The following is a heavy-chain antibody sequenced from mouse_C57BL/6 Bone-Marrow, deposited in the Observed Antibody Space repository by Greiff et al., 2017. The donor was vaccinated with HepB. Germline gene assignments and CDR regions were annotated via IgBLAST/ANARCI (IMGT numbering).Heavy chain of an antibody. Sequence: VQLQESGPELVKPGASVKISCKASGYAFSSSWMNWVKQRPGKGLEWIGRIYPGDGDTNYNGKFKGKATLTADKSSSTAYMQLSSLTSEDSAVYFCAREDYGSSRRFAYWGQGTLVTVSA. CDR3: AREDYGSSRRFAY. CDR2: IYPGDGDT. D-gene: IGHD1-1*01. CDR1: GYAFSSSW. J-gene: IGHJ3*01. V-gene: IGHV1-82*01.